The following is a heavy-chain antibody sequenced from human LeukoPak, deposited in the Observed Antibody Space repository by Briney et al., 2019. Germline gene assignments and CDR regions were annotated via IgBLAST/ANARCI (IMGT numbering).Heavy chain of an antibody. CDR2: IRAYNGNT. CDR1: GYTFTSYG. J-gene: IGHJ4*02. D-gene: IGHD3-22*01. CDR3: ARDFNYYDISGFYYFDY. V-gene: IGHV1-18*01. Sequence: GAPVKASCKASGYTFTSYGISWVRQAPGQGLEWMGWIRAYNGNTNYTQKLQGRVTMTTDTSTSTAYMELRSLRSDDTAVYYCARDFNYYDISGFYYFDYWGQGTLVTVSS.